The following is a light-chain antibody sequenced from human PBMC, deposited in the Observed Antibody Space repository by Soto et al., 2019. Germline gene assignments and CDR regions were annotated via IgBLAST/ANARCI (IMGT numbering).Light chain of an antibody. Sequence: EIVMTQSPDTLSVSPGEGATLSCRVSQSIRSNLAWYQQRPGRAPRLLMYGASTRADGIPARFTGSGSGTEFTLTISSLQSEDFAVYYWPQYHIWPPWTSGQGTK. CDR1: QSIRSN. CDR2: GAS. J-gene: IGKJ1*01. CDR3: PQYHIWPPWT. V-gene: IGKV3-15*01.